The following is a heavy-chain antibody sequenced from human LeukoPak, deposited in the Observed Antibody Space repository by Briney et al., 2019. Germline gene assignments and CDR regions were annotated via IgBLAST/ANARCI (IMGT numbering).Heavy chain of an antibody. V-gene: IGHV3-11*04. Sequence: GGSLRLSCAASGFTFSDYYMSWIRQAPGKGLEWVSYISSSGSTIYYADSVKGRFTISRDNAKNSLYLQMNSLRAEDTAVYYCAKGLDIVVVPAAEHHDYWGQGTLVTVSS. CDR2: ISSSGSTI. CDR1: GFTFSDYY. CDR3: AKGLDIVVVPAAEHHDY. J-gene: IGHJ4*02. D-gene: IGHD2-2*01.